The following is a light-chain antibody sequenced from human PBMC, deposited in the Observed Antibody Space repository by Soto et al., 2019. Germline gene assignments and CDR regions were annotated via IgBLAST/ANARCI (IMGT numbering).Light chain of an antibody. V-gene: IGKV4-1*01. CDR1: QSLLYSPDNKNY. Sequence: DVVVTQSPVSLAVSLGERATINCKSSQSLLYSPDNKNYLAWYQQKQGQPPKLLIYWASTPASGVPARFNGSGSGTDFTLTITSLQADDVALYYCHQYYSLPLTFGGGTKVET. CDR3: HQYYSLPLT. J-gene: IGKJ4*01. CDR2: WAS.